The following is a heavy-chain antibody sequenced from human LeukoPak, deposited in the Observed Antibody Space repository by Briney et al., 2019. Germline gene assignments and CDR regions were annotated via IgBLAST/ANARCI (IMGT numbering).Heavy chain of an antibody. CDR3: ARDPMAVVGGGSFDY. CDR2: IYYSGST. D-gene: IGHD3-10*01. Sequence: SETLSLTCTVSGGSISSSSYYWGWIRQPPGKGLEWIGSIYYSGSTYYNPSLKSRVTISVDTSKNQFSLKLSSVTAADTAVYYCARDPMAVVGGGSFDYWGQGILVTVSS. J-gene: IGHJ4*02. CDR1: GGSISSSSYY. V-gene: IGHV4-39*07.